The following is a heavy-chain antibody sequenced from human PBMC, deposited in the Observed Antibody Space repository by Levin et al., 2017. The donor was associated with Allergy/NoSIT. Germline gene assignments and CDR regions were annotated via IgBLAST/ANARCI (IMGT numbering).Heavy chain of an antibody. V-gene: IGHV3-21*01. CDR3: ARVLYSSGWTGGFDY. CDR1: GFTFSSYS. J-gene: IGHJ4*02. CDR2: ISSSSSYI. Sequence: SCAASGFTFSSYSMNWVRQAPGKGLEWVSSISSSSSYIYYADSVKGRFTISRDNAKNSLYLQMNSLRAEDTAVYYCARVLYSSGWTGGFDYWGQGTLVTVSS. D-gene: IGHD6-19*01.